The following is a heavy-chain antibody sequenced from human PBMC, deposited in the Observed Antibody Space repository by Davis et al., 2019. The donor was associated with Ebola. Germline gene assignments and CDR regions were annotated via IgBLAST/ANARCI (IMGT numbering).Heavy chain of an antibody. D-gene: IGHD6-6*01. CDR2: IGGGGADT. V-gene: IGHV3-23*01. CDR3: ARPSQYSSSYNDY. Sequence: GESLKISCAASGFKFSDYNMSWVRQAPGKGLEWVSTIGGGGADTYYADSVKGRFTISRDNSKNTLYLQMNSLRAEDTAVYYCARPSQYSSSYNDYWGQGTLVTVSS. CDR1: GFKFSDYN. J-gene: IGHJ4*02.